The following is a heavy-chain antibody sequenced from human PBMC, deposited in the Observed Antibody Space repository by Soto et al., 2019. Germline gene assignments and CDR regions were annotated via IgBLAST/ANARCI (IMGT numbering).Heavy chain of an antibody. CDR1: GLTFSSYT. Sequence: GGSLRLSCAASGLTFSSYTMNWVRQAPGKGLEWVSFISSSGTYTYYADSLKGRFTISRDNAKDSLYLQMNSLRAEDTAVYYCARKKGDTFDIWGQGTMVTVS. V-gene: IGHV3-21*01. J-gene: IGHJ3*02. CDR2: ISSSGTYT. CDR3: ARKKGDTFDI.